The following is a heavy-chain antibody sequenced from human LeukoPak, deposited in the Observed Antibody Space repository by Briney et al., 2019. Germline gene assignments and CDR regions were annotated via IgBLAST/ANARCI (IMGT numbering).Heavy chain of an antibody. CDR2: INPNRGGT. CDR1: GYTFTGYY. CDR3: AREMVVVVAATGDAFDI. V-gene: IGHV1-2*02. J-gene: IGHJ3*02. D-gene: IGHD2-15*01. Sequence: ASVKVSCKASGYTFTGYYMHWVRQAPGQGLEWMGWINPNRGGTNYAQKFQGRVTMTRDTSISTAYMELSRLRSEDTAVYYCAREMVVVVAATGDAFDIWGQGTMVTVSS.